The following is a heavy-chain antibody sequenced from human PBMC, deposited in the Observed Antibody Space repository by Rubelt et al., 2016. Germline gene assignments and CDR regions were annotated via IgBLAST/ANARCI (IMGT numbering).Heavy chain of an antibody. CDR3: TKQRGVPNSSLLES. V-gene: IGHV4-38-2*02. CDR2: IYHSGST. D-gene: IGHD6-13*01. Sequence: QVQLQESGPGLVKPSETLSLTCSVSGYFISSGYYWGWIRQPPGKGLEWIGSIYHSGSTYYNPSLRSRVTITVDTSKNQFSLKLSSVTAAETAVYYCTKQRGVPNSSLLESWGQGTLVTVSS. CDR1: GYFISSGYY. J-gene: IGHJ4*02.